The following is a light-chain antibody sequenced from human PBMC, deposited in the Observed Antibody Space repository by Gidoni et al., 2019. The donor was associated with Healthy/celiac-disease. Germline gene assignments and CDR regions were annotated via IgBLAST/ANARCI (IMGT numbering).Light chain of an antibody. CDR1: QSVSSN. V-gene: IGKV3-15*01. CDR3: QQYNNWPRT. CDR2: GAS. J-gene: IGKJ1*01. Sequence: EIVMTQSPATLSVSPGERATLSCRASQSVSSNLAWYQQKPGQAPRLLIYGASTRATGIPTRFSGSVSETEFTLTISSLQSEDFEVYYCQQYNNWPRTFGQGTKVEIK.